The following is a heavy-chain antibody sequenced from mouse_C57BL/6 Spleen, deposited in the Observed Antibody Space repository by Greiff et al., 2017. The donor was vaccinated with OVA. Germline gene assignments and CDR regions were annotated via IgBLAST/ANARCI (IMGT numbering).Heavy chain of an antibody. CDR3: ARGGLYDYDGGFAY. CDR1: GYSITSGYY. CDR2: ISYDGSN. Sequence: EVKLMESGPGLVKPSQSLSLTCSVTGYSITSGYYWNWIRQFPGNKLEWMGYISYDGSNNYNPSLKNRISITRDTSKNQFFLKLNSVTTEDTATDYCARGGLYDYDGGFAYWGQGTLVTVSA. D-gene: IGHD2-4*01. J-gene: IGHJ3*01. V-gene: IGHV3-6*01.